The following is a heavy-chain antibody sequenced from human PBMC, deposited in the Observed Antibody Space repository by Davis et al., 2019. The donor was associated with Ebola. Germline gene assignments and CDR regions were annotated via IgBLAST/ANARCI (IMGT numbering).Heavy chain of an antibody. J-gene: IGHJ4*02. CDR3: AKGIVVVVAATPTSDY. CDR2: IYYSGST. CDR1: GGSISSSSYY. V-gene: IGHV4-39*01. Sequence: SETLSLTCTVSGGSISSSSYYWGWIRQPPGKGLEWIGSIYYSGSTYYNPSLKSRVTISVDTSKNQFSLKLSSVTAADTAVYYCAKGIVVVVAATPTSDYWGQGTLVTVSS. D-gene: IGHD2-15*01.